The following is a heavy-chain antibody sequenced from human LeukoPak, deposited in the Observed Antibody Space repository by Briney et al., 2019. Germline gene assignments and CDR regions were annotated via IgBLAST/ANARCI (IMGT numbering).Heavy chain of an antibody. Sequence: SETLSLTCTVSGGSLRGHSWSWIRQPPGQGLEYIGDFYIGRTTNYNRSLKSRVTISLDTSKGQLSLTVNSVTAADTAVYFCARDKGQSGSSGIYMDVWGPGTTVIVSS. CDR1: GGSLRGHS. CDR2: FYIGRTT. V-gene: IGHV4-59*11. D-gene: IGHD6-6*01. CDR3: ARDKGQSGSSGIYMDV. J-gene: IGHJ6*03.